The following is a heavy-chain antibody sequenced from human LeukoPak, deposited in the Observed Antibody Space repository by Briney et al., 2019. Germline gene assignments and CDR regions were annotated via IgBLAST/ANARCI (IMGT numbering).Heavy chain of an antibody. CDR3: ARERRDGYNLYYFDL. CDR1: GGSIYSGSYY. D-gene: IGHD5-24*01. J-gene: IGHJ4*02. Sequence: PSETLSLTCTVSGGSIYSGSYYWSWIRQPAGKGLEWIGRIYTSGSTNYNPSLKSRVTISVDTSKNQFSLKLSSVTAADTAVYYCARERRDGYNLYYFDLWGQGTLVTVSS. CDR2: IYTSGST. V-gene: IGHV4-61*02.